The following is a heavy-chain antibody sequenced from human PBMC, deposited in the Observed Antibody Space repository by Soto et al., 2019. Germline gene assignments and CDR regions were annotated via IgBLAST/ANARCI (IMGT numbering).Heavy chain of an antibody. CDR2: ISGSGGSS. V-gene: IGHV3-23*01. CDR1: GFAFSTYA. CDR3: AKVTKRAAAGRYEYYKYGMDV. Sequence: SLRLSCAAAGFAFSTYAMTWVRQAPGKGLEWVSVISGSGGSSYYAASVKGRFTISRDSKNTLFLQMNGLRAEDTAVYYCAKVTKRAAAGRYEYYKYGMDVWGQGTTVTVSS. D-gene: IGHD6-13*01. J-gene: IGHJ6*02.